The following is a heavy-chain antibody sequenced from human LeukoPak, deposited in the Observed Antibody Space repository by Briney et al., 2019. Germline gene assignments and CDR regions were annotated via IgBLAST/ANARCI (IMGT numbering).Heavy chain of an antibody. CDR2: INPNSGGT. CDR1: GYTFTGDY. J-gene: IGHJ3*02. V-gene: IGHV1-2*02. CDR3: SMPVRPGAFDI. Sequence: ASVKVSCTASGYTFTGDYMHWVRQAPGQGLEWMGWINPNSGGTNYAQKFQGRVTMTRDTFISTAYMELSRLRSDDTAVYYWSMPVRPGAFDIWGQGTMVTVSS. D-gene: IGHD6-6*01.